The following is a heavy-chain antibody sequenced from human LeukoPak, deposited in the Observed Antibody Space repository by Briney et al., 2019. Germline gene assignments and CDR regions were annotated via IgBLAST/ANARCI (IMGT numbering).Heavy chain of an antibody. D-gene: IGHD3-3*01. J-gene: IGHJ3*02. CDR1: GFTFSSYW. Sequence: PGGSLRLSCAASGFTFSSYWMSWARQAPGKGLEWVANIKQDGSEKYYVDSVKGRFTISRDNAKNSLYLQMNSLRAEDTAVYYCARVHITIFGVVTPRDAFDIWGQGTMVTVSS. CDR3: ARVHITIFGVVTPRDAFDI. CDR2: IKQDGSEK. V-gene: IGHV3-7*01.